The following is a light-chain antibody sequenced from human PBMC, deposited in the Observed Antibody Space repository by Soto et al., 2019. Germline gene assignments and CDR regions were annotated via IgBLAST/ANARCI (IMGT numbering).Light chain of an antibody. J-gene: IGKJ1*01. CDR1: QSVTNY. CDR2: DAS. V-gene: IGKV3-20*01. Sequence: EIFLTQSPDTLSLSPGERATLTCRASQSVTNYIAWYQQRPGQAPRLLIYDASNRATGVPARFSGSRSGTDFTLTISRLEPEDFAVYYCQQYGSSPPRSFGQGTKVDIK. CDR3: QQYGSSPPRS.